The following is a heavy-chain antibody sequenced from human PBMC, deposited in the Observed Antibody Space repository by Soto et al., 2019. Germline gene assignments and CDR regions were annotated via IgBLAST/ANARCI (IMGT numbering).Heavy chain of an antibody. D-gene: IGHD2-2*01. J-gene: IGHJ6*03. CDR3: ARAGIVVVPAAPSNYYYYMDV. CDR2: INSDGSST. V-gene: IGHV3-74*01. CDR1: GFTFSSYW. Sequence: GGSLRLSCAASGFTFSSYWMHWVRQAPGKGLVWVSRINSDGSSTSYADSVKGRFTISRDNAKNTLYLQMNSLRAEDTAVYYCARAGIVVVPAAPSNYYYYMDVWGKGTTVTVSS.